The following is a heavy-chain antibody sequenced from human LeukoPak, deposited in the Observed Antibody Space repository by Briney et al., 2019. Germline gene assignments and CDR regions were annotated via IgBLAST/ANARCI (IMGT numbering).Heavy chain of an antibody. D-gene: IGHD1-26*01. Sequence: PGRSLRLSCVASGFAFHTYGIHWVRQAPGKGLEWVAVIWYDGEKKYFSDSVKGRFTASRDNSKNTVYLQMNSLRAEDMALYYCAKDIRQWELLYAFDIWGQGTMVTVSS. J-gene: IGHJ3*02. CDR1: GFAFHTYG. CDR2: IWYDGEKK. V-gene: IGHV3-33*06. CDR3: AKDIRQWELLYAFDI.